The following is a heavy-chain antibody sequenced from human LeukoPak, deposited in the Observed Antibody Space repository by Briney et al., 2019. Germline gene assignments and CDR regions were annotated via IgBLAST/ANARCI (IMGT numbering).Heavy chain of an antibody. CDR1: GFTFSSYS. V-gene: IGHV3-48*01. D-gene: IGHD5-12*01. J-gene: IGHJ4*02. Sequence: GGSLRLSCAAPGFTFSSYSMKWLRQAPGKGLEWVSYISSSSSTMYYADSVKGRCTISRDNAKNSLYLQVNSLRAEDTAVYYCAREGWLRVDYWGQGTLVTVSS. CDR2: ISSSSSTM. CDR3: AREGWLRVDY.